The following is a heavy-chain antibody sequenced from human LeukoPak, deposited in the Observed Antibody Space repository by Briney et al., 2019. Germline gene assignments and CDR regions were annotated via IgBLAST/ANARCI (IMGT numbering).Heavy chain of an antibody. J-gene: IGHJ4*02. Sequence: KSSETLSPTCAVYGGSFSGYYWSWIRQPPGKGLEWIGEINHSGSTNYNPSLKSRVTISVDTSKNQFSLKLSSVTAADTAVYYCARGGRRSGYSYGKIDYWGQGTLVTVSS. D-gene: IGHD5-18*01. V-gene: IGHV4-34*01. CDR1: GGSFSGYY. CDR2: INHSGST. CDR3: ARGGRRSGYSYGKIDY.